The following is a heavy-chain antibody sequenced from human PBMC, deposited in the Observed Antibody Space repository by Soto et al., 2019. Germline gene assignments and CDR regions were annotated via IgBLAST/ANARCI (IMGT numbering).Heavy chain of an antibody. D-gene: IGHD1-26*01. J-gene: IGHJ4*02. CDR1: GYTFNRHG. Sequence: ASVKVSCKASGYTFNRHGITWVRQAPGQGLEWMGWISGYNGDINYEQKFQGRVTLSSDTLTSTVYLELKSLRFDDTAVYYCARVRIVGAREIDFWGQGNLVTVSS. CDR2: ISGYNGDI. V-gene: IGHV1-18*04. CDR3: ARVRIVGAREIDF.